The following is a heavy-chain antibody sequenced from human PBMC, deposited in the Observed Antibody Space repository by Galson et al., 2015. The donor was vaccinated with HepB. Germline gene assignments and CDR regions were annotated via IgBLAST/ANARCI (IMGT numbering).Heavy chain of an antibody. J-gene: IGHJ5*02. CDR3: ARVVSSSWYTNWFDP. CDR2: ISSSSSYI. V-gene: IGHV3-21*01. CDR1: GFTFSSYS. Sequence: LRLSCAASGFTFSSYSMNWVRQAPGKGLEWVSSISSSSSYIYYADSVKGRFTISRDNAKNSLYLQMNSLRAEDTAVYYCARVVSSSWYTNWFDPWGQGTLVTVAS. D-gene: IGHD6-13*01.